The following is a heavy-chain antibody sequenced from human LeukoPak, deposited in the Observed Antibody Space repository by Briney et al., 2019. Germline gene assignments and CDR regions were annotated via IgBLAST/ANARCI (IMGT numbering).Heavy chain of an antibody. CDR1: GYRFTSYW. Sequence: GESLRISCKGSGYRFTSYWISWVRQMPGKGLEWMGRTDPADSYINYSPSFQGQVTFSAEKSISTAYLQWSSLKASDTAMYYCARHVDGTGLDYWGQGTLVTVSS. CDR2: TDPADSYI. V-gene: IGHV5-10-1*04. CDR3: ARHVDGTGLDY. D-gene: IGHD6-19*01. J-gene: IGHJ4*02.